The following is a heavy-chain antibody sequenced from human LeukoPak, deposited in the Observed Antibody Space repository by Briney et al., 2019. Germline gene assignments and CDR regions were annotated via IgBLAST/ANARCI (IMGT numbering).Heavy chain of an antibody. J-gene: IGHJ4*02. V-gene: IGHV3-21*01. CDR1: GFTFSSYS. D-gene: IGHD6-6*01. CDR2: MSINSGLK. CDR3: AREFEYRTSGAGY. Sequence: GGSLRLSXAASGFTFSSYSMNWVRQAPGKGLEWVSSMSINSGLKYHADSVKGRFTISRDNAKNSLYLQMNSLRAEDTAVYYCAREFEYRTSGAGYWGQGTLVTVSS.